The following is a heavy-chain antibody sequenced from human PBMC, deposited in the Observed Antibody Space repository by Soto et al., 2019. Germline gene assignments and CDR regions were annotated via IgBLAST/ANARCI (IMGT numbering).Heavy chain of an antibody. CDR3: ARGGHVVVVTAALDY. V-gene: IGHV1-46*01. D-gene: IGHD2-21*02. CDR2: VNPSGGHT. Sequence: QVQLMQSGAEVKKPEASVKVSCKASGDTFTDYYIHWVRQAPGQGLEWMGTVNPSGGHTTYAQHFLGRVTMTRDTSTSTLYMELTSLTSDVTAVYYCARGGHVVVVTAALDYWGQGTLVTVSS. J-gene: IGHJ4*02. CDR1: GDTFTDYY.